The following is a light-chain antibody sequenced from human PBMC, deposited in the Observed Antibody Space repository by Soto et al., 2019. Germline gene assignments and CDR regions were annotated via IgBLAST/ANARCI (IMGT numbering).Light chain of an antibody. CDR3: SSFTNTITRYA. V-gene: IGLV2-14*01. CDR1: SSDVGGYNY. CDR2: EVS. J-gene: IGLJ1*01. Sequence: QSVLTQPASVSGSPRQSITISCTGTSSDVGGYNYVSWFQHHPGKAPKLIIYEVSYRPSGVSARFSGSKSGDTASLTISGLQAEDEADYYCSSFTNTITRYAFGTGTKLTVL.